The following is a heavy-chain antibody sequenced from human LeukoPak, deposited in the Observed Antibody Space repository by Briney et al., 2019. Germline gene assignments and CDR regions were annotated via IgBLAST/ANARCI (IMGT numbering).Heavy chain of an antibody. Sequence: SETLSLTCTVSGGSISSGSYYWSWIRQPAGKGLEWIGRIYTSGSTNYNPSLKSRVTISVDTSKNQFSLKLSSVTAADTAVYYCARGPIAAPRFDPWGQGTLVTVSS. J-gene: IGHJ5*02. CDR2: IYTSGST. D-gene: IGHD6-13*01. CDR3: ARGPIAAPRFDP. CDR1: GGSISSGSYY. V-gene: IGHV4-61*02.